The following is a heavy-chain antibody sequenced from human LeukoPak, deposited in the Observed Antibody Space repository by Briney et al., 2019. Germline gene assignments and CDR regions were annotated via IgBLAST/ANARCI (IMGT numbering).Heavy chain of an antibody. CDR2: ISYDGSNK. V-gene: IGHV3-30-3*01. Sequence: PGRSLRLSCAASGFTFSSYAMHWVRQAPGKGLEWVAVISYDGSNKYYADSVKGRFTISRDNSKNTLYLQMNSLRAEDTAVYYCARDTSSSSPGYFDYWGQGTLVTVSS. D-gene: IGHD6-6*01. CDR3: ARDTSSSSPGYFDY. CDR1: GFTFSSYA. J-gene: IGHJ4*02.